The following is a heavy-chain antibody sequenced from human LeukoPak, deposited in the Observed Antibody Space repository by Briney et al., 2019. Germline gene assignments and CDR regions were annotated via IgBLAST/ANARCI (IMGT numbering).Heavy chain of an antibody. CDR3: ARQSSGWYNYFDY. J-gene: IGHJ4*02. D-gene: IGHD6-19*01. Sequence: ASVKVSCKASGYTFTTYAMNWVRQAPGQGLEWMGIINPSGGSTSYAQKFQGRVTMTRDMSTSTVYMELSSLRSEDTAVYYCARQSSGWYNYFDYWGQGTLVTVSS. V-gene: IGHV1-46*01. CDR2: INPSGGST. CDR1: GYTFTTYA.